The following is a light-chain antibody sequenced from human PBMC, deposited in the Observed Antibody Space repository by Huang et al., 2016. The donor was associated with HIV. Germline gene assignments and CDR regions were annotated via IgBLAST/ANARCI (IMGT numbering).Light chain of an antibody. CDR1: QIINKY. Sequence: DIQMTQAPPSLSAAVGDRVIITCRASQIINKYLNWYQQMPGRAPKLLISGASSLQGGVSSRFSGSGSGTDFTLTIRDQQPEDTATYHCQQSYNIPRTFGQGTLLEI. V-gene: IGKV1-39*01. CDR3: QQSYNIPRT. J-gene: IGKJ2*01. CDR2: GAS.